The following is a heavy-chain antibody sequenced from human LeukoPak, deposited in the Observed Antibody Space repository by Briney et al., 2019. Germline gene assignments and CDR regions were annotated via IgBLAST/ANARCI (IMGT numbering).Heavy chain of an antibody. D-gene: IGHD6-13*01. CDR1: GFTFSSYV. V-gene: IGHV3-30*04. Sequence: GGSLRLSCAASGFTFSSYVMHWVRQAPGKGLEWVAIISYDGSNEYYADSVKGRFTISRDNSKNTLYLQMNSLRAADTAVYYCARVAEAAAFDSWGQGTLVTVSS. CDR3: ARVAEAAAFDS. J-gene: IGHJ4*02. CDR2: ISYDGSNE.